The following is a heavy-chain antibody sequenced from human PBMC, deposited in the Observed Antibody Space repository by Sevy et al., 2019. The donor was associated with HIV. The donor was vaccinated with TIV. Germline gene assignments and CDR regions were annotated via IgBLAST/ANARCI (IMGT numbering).Heavy chain of an antibody. CDR3: ARDGELALSSGSYSNY. CDR1: GFTFSSYS. Sequence: GGSLRLSCAASGFTFSSYSMNWVRQAPGKGLEWVSSISSSSSYIYYADSVKGRFTISRDNAKNSLYLQMNSLRAEDTAVYYCARDGELALSSGSYSNYWGQGTLVTVSS. V-gene: IGHV3-21*01. J-gene: IGHJ4*02. CDR2: ISSSSSYI. D-gene: IGHD3-10*01.